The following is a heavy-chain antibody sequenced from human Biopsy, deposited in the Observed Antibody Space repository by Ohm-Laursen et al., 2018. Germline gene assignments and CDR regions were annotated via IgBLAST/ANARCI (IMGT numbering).Heavy chain of an antibody. CDR2: ITDSGGST. V-gene: IGHV3-23*01. Sequence: SLRLSCSAPGFTFSSYGMSWVRQAPGKGLEWVSAITDSGGSTFYADSVKGRFTISRDNSKNTLYLQMNSLRADDTAIYYCAKDLHNYGMDVWGQGTTVSVSS. CDR3: AKDLHNYGMDV. CDR1: GFTFSSYG. J-gene: IGHJ6*02.